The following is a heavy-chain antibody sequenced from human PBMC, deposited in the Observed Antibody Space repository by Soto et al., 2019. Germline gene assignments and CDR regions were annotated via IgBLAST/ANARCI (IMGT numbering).Heavy chain of an antibody. J-gene: IGHJ5*02. CDR2: INPHTGRT. CDR3: ARGGSLRQLWAYNWFAP. V-gene: IGHV1-2*04. CDR1: GYTFTGYY. D-gene: IGHD5-18*01. Sequence: QVQLVQSGAEVKKPGASVKVSCKASGYTFTGYYMHWVRQAPGQGLEWMGWINPHTGRTNYAQKFQGWVTMARETSISTAYVELGRLRSDDTAVYYCARGGSLRQLWAYNWFAPWGQGTLVIVSS.